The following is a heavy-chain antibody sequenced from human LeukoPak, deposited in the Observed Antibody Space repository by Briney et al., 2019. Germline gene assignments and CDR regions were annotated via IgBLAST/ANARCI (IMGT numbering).Heavy chain of an antibody. Sequence: SETLSLTCAVYGGSFSGYYWSWLRQPPGKGLEWIGEINHSGSTNYNPSLKSRVTISVDTSKNQFSLKLSSVTAADTAVYYCARHARSSTSIWYYYYMDVWGKGTTVTVSS. J-gene: IGHJ6*03. D-gene: IGHD2-2*01. CDR2: INHSGST. V-gene: IGHV4-34*01. CDR1: GGSFSGYY. CDR3: ARHARSSTSIWYYYYMDV.